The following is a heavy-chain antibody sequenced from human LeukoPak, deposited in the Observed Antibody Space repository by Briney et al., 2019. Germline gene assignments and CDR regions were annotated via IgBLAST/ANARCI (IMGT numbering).Heavy chain of an antibody. D-gene: IGHD2-21*02. V-gene: IGHV1-8*01. CDR2: MNPNSGNT. J-gene: IGHJ6*02. CDR1: GYTFTSYD. CDR3: ARRVVTAIGVYYYYGMDV. Sequence: ASVTVSCKASGYTFTSYDINWVRQAPGQGLAWMGWMNPNSGNTGYAQKFQGRVTMTRNTSISTAYMELSSLRSEDTAVYYCARRVVTAIGVYYYYGMDVWGQGTTVTVSS.